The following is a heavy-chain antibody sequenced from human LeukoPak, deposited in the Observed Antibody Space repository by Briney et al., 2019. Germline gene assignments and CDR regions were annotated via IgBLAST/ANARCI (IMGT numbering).Heavy chain of an antibody. CDR1: GGSFSGYY. CDR2: IYYSGTT. CDR3: ARTRGGLYFDY. J-gene: IGHJ4*02. Sequence: SETLSLTCAVYGGSFSGYYWSWIRQPPGKGLEWIGYIYYSGTTKYNPSLKSRVTISVDTSKNQFSLKLSSVTAADTAVYYCARTRGGLYFDYWGQGTLVTVSS. V-gene: IGHV4-59*01. D-gene: IGHD2-15*01.